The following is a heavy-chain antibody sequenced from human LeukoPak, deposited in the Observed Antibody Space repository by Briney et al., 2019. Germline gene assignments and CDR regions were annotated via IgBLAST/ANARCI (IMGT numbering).Heavy chain of an antibody. Sequence: GGSLRLSCAASGFTFSSYAMSWVRQAPGKGLEWVSAISGSGGSTYYADSVKGRFTISRDNSKNTLYLQMNSLRVEDTAVYYCARDRAFKEGCSSTSCYDYYYYYGMDVWGQGTTVTVSS. V-gene: IGHV3-23*01. J-gene: IGHJ6*02. CDR1: GFTFSSYA. D-gene: IGHD2-2*01. CDR2: ISGSGGST. CDR3: ARDRAFKEGCSSTSCYDYYYYYGMDV.